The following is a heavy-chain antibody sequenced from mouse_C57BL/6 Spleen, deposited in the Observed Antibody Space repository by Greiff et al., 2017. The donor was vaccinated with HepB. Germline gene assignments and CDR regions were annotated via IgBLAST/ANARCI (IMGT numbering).Heavy chain of an antibody. J-gene: IGHJ4*01. D-gene: IGHD1-1*01. CDR3: ARVPGFGSSSYAMDY. Sequence: DVKLVESGGGLVKPGGSLKLSCAASGFTFSSYAMSWVRQTPEKRLEWVATISDGGSYTYYPDNVKGRFTISRDNAKNNLYLQMSHLKSEDTAMYYCARVPGFGSSSYAMDYWGQGTSVTVSS. CDR2: ISDGGSYT. CDR1: GFTFSSYA. V-gene: IGHV5-4*03.